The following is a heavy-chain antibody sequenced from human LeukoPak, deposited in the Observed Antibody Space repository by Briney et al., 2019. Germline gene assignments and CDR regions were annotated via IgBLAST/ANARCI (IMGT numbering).Heavy chain of an antibody. D-gene: IGHD3-3*01. Sequence: GGSLRLSCTGSGFTFGDYAMSWVRQAPGKGLEWVGFIRSKTHGGTTEFAAPVKGRFSISRDDSKRIAYLQMNSLKTEDTAVYYCTRDGIPETNWSGYYIDYWGQGTLVTVSS. V-gene: IGHV3-49*04. CDR2: IRSKTHGGTT. CDR3: TRDGIPETNWSGYYIDY. CDR1: GFTFGDYA. J-gene: IGHJ4*02.